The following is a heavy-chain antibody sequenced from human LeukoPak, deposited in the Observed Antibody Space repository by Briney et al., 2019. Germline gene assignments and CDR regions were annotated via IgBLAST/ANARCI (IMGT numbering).Heavy chain of an antibody. CDR3: AKTLLDSSGYYYAGSDY. J-gene: IGHJ4*02. D-gene: IGHD3-22*01. CDR2: ITRNSNDI. V-gene: IGHV3-48*01. Sequence: PGGSLRLSCAASGFTFSSYGMSWVRQAPGKGLEWVSYITRNSNDIYYADSVKGRFTISRDNAKNSLYLQMNDLRAEDTAVYYCAKTLLDSSGYYYAGSDYWGQGILVTVST. CDR1: GFTFSSYG.